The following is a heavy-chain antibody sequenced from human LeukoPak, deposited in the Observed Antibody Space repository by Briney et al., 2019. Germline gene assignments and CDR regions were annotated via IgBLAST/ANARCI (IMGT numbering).Heavy chain of an antibody. Sequence: GGSLRLSCAASGFTFSNYAMSWVRQAPGKGLEWVSAVRGGSGNTYYADSVKGRFTISRDNSKNMLYLQMNSLRAEDTAVYYRAKGHCDCEGYYNFDYWGQGILVTVSS. V-gene: IGHV3-23*01. D-gene: IGHD3-22*01. CDR2: VRGGSGNT. J-gene: IGHJ4*02. CDR3: AKGHCDCEGYYNFDY. CDR1: GFTFSNYA.